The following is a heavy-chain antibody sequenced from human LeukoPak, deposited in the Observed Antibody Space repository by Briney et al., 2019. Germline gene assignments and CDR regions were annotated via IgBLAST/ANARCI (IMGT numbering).Heavy chain of an antibody. D-gene: IGHD3-16*01. V-gene: IGHV1-2*02. CDR1: GYTLTDYY. Sequence: ASVKVSCKASGYTLTDYYLHWVRQAPGQGLKWMAWINPNSGATHYAQSFQARVTMTRDTSTASSYMELTGLESDDTAVYYCARGRRILGGPENAGDFFDFWGQGSLVTVSS. CDR2: INPNSGAT. J-gene: IGHJ4*01. CDR3: ARGRRILGGPENAGDFFDF.